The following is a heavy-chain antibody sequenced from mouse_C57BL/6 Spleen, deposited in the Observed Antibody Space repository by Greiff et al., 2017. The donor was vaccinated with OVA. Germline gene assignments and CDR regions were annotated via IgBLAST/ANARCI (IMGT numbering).Heavy chain of an antibody. J-gene: IGHJ2*01. V-gene: IGHV1-4*01. CDR1: GYTFTSYT. D-gene: IGHD1-1*01. CDR2: INPSSGYT. CDR3: ARAITTVVAYPFDY. Sequence: VQLQQSGAELARPGASVKMSCKASGYTFTSYTMHWVKQRPGQGLEWIGYINPSSGYTKYNQKFKDKATLTADKSSSTAYMQLSSLTSEDSAVYYCARAITTVVAYPFDYWGQGTTLTVSS.